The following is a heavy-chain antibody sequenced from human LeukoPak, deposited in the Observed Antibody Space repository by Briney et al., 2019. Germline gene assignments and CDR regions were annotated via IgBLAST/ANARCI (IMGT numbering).Heavy chain of an antibody. CDR1: GGSISSYY. V-gene: IGHV4-59*12. Sequence: SETLSLTCTVSGGSISSYYWSWIRQPPGKGLEWIGYIYYSGSTNYNPSLKSRVTISVDRSKNQFSLKLSSVTAADTAVYYCARRSQRYYYYGMDVWGQGTTVTVSS. J-gene: IGHJ6*02. CDR2: IYYSGST. CDR3: ARRSQRYYYYGMDV.